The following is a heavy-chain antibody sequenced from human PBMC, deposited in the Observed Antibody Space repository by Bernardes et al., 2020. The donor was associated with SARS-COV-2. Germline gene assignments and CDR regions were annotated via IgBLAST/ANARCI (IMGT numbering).Heavy chain of an antibody. CDR3: ARDVRGDTLDY. D-gene: IGHD2-21*02. J-gene: IGHJ4*02. Sequence: SETLSLTCTVSGSSVSSGGYYWSWIRQPPGKGLEWVGFIYYNGNTNYNPSLKSRVTISVDTSKNQLSLKLTSVTAADTAVYYCARDVRGDTLDYWGQGTPVTVSS. CDR1: GSSVSSGGYY. V-gene: IGHV4-61*08. CDR2: IYYNGNT.